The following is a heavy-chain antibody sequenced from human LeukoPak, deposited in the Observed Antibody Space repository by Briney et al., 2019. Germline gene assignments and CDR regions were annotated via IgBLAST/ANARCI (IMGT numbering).Heavy chain of an antibody. V-gene: IGHV3-7*01. CDR3: AREGPLDY. CDR1: GFTFSTYW. CDR2: IKTDGSQT. Sequence: GGSLRLSCAASGFTFSTYWMTWVRQAPGKGLEWVANIKTDGSQTYYLDSVKGRFTISRDNARNTLFLQMNSLRDEDTAVYYCAREGPLDYWGQGTLVTVSS. J-gene: IGHJ4*02.